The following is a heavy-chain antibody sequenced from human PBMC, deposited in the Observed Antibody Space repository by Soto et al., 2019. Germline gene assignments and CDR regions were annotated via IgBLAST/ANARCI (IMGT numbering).Heavy chain of an antibody. CDR2: IIPISGTT. Sequence: QVQLVQSGAEVRIPGSSVKVSCKASGGTFSNHAISWVRQAPGQGPEWMGGIIPISGTTNYAQKFQGRVTITADESMTTAYMELSSPRYEDTAVYYCARGPDRSGFYLFEYWGQGTLVTVSS. CDR1: GGTFSNHA. D-gene: IGHD3-22*01. J-gene: IGHJ4*02. V-gene: IGHV1-69*01. CDR3: ARGPDRSGFYLFEY.